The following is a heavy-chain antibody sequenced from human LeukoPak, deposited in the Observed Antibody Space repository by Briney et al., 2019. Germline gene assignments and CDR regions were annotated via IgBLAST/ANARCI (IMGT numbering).Heavy chain of an antibody. V-gene: IGHV4-59*11. D-gene: IGHD2-2*02. CDR2: IYYSGST. CDR1: GGSISSHY. CDR3: ARVGYCSSTSCYTDSWFDP. Sequence: SETLSLTCTVSGGSISSHYWSWIRQPPGKGLEWIGYIYYSGSTNYNPSLKSRVTISVDTSKNQFSLKLSSVTAADTAVYYCARVGYCSSTSCYTDSWFDPWGQGTLVTVSS. J-gene: IGHJ5*02.